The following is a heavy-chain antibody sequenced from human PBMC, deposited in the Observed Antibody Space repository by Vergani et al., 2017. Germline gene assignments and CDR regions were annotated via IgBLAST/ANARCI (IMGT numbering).Heavy chain of an antibody. D-gene: IGHD4-11*01. CDR1: GGSISSYY. CDR3: ARRLVGNYQTGNWFDP. CDR2: IYYSGTT. V-gene: IGHV4-59*01. Sequence: QVQLQESGPGLVKPSETLSLTCTVSGGSISSYYWSWSRQPPGQGLEWVGYIYYSGTTNYNPSLKSRVTISVDTSKNQFSLKLSSVTAADTAVYYCARRLVGNYQTGNWFDPWGQGTLVTVSS. J-gene: IGHJ5*02.